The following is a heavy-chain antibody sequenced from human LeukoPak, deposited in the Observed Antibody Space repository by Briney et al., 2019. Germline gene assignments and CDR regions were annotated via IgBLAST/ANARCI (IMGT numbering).Heavy chain of an antibody. V-gene: IGHV3-7*01. J-gene: IGHJ4*02. CDR1: GFTFSSYW. Sequence: GGSLRLSCAASGFTFSSYWMSWVRQAPGKGLEWVANIKQDGSEKYYVDSVKGRFTISRDNAKNPLYLQMNSLRAEDTAVYFCAKRGVVIRVILVGFHKEAYYFDSWGQGALVTVSS. CDR3: AKRGVVIRVILVGFHKEAYYFDS. CDR2: IKQDGSEK. D-gene: IGHD3-22*01.